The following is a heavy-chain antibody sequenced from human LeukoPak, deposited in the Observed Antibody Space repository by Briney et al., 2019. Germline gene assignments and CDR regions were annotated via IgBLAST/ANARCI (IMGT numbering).Heavy chain of an antibody. Sequence: SETLSLTCTVSGGSVSSGSYYWSWIRQPPGKGLEWIGYIYYSGSTNYNPSLKSRVTISVDTSKNQFSLKLSSVTAADTAVYYCARLRIAARPGASDIWGQGTMVTVSS. J-gene: IGHJ3*02. D-gene: IGHD6-6*01. V-gene: IGHV4-61*01. CDR2: IYYSGST. CDR1: GGSVSSGSYY. CDR3: ARLRIAARPGASDI.